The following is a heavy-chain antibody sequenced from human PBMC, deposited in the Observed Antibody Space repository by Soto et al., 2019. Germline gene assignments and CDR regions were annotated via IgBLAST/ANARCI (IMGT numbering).Heavy chain of an antibody. J-gene: IGHJ4*02. CDR1: GYSFTSYW. V-gene: IGHV5-51*01. CDR3: ARQSIDGYRDY. CDR2: IYPGDSDT. D-gene: IGHD5-12*01. Sequence: PXGSLKISCEGCGYSFTSYWIGWVRQMPGKGLEWMGIIYPGDSDTRYSPSFQGQVTISADKSISTAYLQWSSLKASDTAMYYCARQSIDGYRDYWGQGTLVTGSS.